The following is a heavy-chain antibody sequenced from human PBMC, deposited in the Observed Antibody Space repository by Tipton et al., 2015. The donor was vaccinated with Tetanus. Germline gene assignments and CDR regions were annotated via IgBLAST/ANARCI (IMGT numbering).Heavy chain of an antibody. D-gene: IGHD6-13*01. V-gene: IGHV3-30*18. CDR1: GFTFSSYG. Sequence: SLRLSCAASGFTFSSYGMHWVRQAPGKGLEWVAVISYDGSNKYYADSVKGRFTISRDNSKNTLYLQMNSLRAEDTAVYYCAKDQSSIAAAGHYYYGMDVWGQGTTVTVSS. J-gene: IGHJ6*02. CDR3: AKDQSSIAAAGHYYYGMDV. CDR2: ISYDGSNK.